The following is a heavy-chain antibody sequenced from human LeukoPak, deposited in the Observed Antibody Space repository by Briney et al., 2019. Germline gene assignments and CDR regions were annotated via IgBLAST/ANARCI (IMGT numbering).Heavy chain of an antibody. CDR1: GFTFYSYG. CDR3: AKDYRGYFDF. D-gene: IGHD3-16*01. V-gene: IGHV3-30*18. J-gene: IGHJ4*02. Sequence: PGGSLRLSCAASGFTFYSYGMHWVRQAPGKGLEWVALISYNGRNNYYADSVKGRFTISRDNSKNTLYLQVSSLRTEDTAVYFCAKDYRGYFDFWGQGTLVTVSS. CDR2: ISYNGRNN.